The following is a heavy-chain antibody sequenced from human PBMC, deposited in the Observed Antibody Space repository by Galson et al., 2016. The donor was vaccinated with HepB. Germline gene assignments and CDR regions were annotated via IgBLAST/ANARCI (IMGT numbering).Heavy chain of an antibody. CDR3: ARRMATITSFDY. J-gene: IGHJ4*02. V-gene: IGHV3-74*03. CDR1: GFTFSSYW. Sequence: SLRLSCAASGFTFSSYWMNWVRQAPGKGLVWVSRINNDGSNTTYADSVKGRFTISRDNAKNTLYLQMNSLRAEDTAVYYCARRMATITSFDYWGQGTLVTVSS. CDR2: INNDGSNT. D-gene: IGHD5-24*01.